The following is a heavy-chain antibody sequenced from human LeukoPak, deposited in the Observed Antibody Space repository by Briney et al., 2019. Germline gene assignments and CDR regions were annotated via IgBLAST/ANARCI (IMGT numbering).Heavy chain of an antibody. D-gene: IGHD2-15*01. CDR2: INHSGSN. J-gene: IGHJ6*03. CDR3: ARMRGGGIGYHYYVDV. Sequence: NPSETLSLTCAVYGGSFSDYYWSWIRQPPGKGLEWIGEINHSGSNNYNPSLKSRVSISVATSKNQFSLKLTSVTAADTAVYYCARMRGGGIGYHYYVDVWGKGTTVIVSS. CDR1: GGSFSDYY. V-gene: IGHV4-34*01.